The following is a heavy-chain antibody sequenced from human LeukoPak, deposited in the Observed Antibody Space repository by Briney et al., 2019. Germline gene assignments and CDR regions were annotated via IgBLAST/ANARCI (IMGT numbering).Heavy chain of an antibody. D-gene: IGHD6-6*01. CDR2: APHDRSSP. CDR3: ASLFLCYGCSSSSHNFNI. Sequence: PGGSLRLSCAVSGFRFNSHHMHWVRQAPNKGLEWVAVAPHDRSSPSHAASVNGRFTISRDNAKNTLYLQMNSLRAEDTAVYYCASLFLCYGCSSSSHNFNIWGQGTMVTVSS. V-gene: IGHV3-30*03. CDR1: GFRFNSHH. J-gene: IGHJ3*02.